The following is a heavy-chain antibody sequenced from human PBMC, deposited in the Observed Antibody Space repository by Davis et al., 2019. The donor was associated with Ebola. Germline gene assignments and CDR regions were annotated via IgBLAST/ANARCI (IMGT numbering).Heavy chain of an antibody. Sequence: GESLKISCAASGFTFSSYAMHWVRQAPGKGLEYVSAISSNGGSTYYANSVKGRFTISRDNSKNTLYLQMGSLRAEDMAVYYCARVKVGANDYWGQGTLVTVSS. CDR2: ISSNGGST. J-gene: IGHJ4*02. D-gene: IGHD1-26*01. V-gene: IGHV3-64*01. CDR1: GFTFSSYA. CDR3: ARVKVGANDY.